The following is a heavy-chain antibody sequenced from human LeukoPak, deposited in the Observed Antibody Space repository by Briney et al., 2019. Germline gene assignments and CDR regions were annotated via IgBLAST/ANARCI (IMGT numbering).Heavy chain of an antibody. CDR2: ISGSGDST. D-gene: IGHD3-22*01. V-gene: IGHV3-23*01. Sequence: GGSLRLSCAASGFTFSSYVMSWVRQAPGKGLEWVSGISGSGDSTYYADSMKGRFTISRDNSKNTLNLQMNSLRAEDTAIYYCAKDDYHDSSTAYWGQGTLVTVSS. CDR1: GFTFSSYV. J-gene: IGHJ4*02. CDR3: AKDDYHDSSTAY.